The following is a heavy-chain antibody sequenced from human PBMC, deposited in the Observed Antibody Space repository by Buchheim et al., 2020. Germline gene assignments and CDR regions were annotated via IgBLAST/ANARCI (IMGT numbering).Heavy chain of an antibody. CDR3: ARDRYCTNGVCPFDY. CDR1: GFTFSSYG. D-gene: IGHD2-8*01. V-gene: IGHV3-30*03. Sequence: QVQLVESGGGVVQPGRSLRLSCAASGFTFSSYGMHWVRQAPGKGLEWVAVISYDGSNKYYADSVKGRFTISRDNSKNTLYLQMNSLRAEDTAVYYCARDRYCTNGVCPFDYWGQGTL. CDR2: ISYDGSNK. J-gene: IGHJ4*02.